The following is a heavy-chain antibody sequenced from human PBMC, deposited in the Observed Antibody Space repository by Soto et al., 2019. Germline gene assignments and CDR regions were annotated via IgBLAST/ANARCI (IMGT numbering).Heavy chain of an antibody. J-gene: IGHJ3*02. Sequence: PGGSLRLSCAASGFTFSSYSMNWVRQAPGKGLEWVSYISSSSSTIYYADSVKGRFTISRDNAKNSLYLQMNSLRAEDTAVYYCARGALWYYYGSGSYYRDNDAFDIWGQGTMVTVSS. CDR3: ARGALWYYYGSGSYYRDNDAFDI. CDR1: GFTFSSYS. CDR2: ISSSSSTI. V-gene: IGHV3-48*01. D-gene: IGHD3-10*01.